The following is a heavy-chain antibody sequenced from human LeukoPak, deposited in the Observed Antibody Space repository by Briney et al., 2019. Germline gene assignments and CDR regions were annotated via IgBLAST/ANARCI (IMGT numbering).Heavy chain of an antibody. CDR2: IYYSGTT. CDR1: GGSISSSSYY. V-gene: IGHV4-39*01. J-gene: IGHJ4*02. CDR3: TRQEGQWLLSSYLAS. D-gene: IGHD6-19*01. Sequence: PSESLSLTRSVSGGSISSSSYYGCWIRHPPGKGLEWIGNIYYSGTTSSNPSLKSRLTTTFDKTKNQFFLKLNSVTAADTAVYYCTRQEGQWLLSSYLASWGQGTLVTVSS.